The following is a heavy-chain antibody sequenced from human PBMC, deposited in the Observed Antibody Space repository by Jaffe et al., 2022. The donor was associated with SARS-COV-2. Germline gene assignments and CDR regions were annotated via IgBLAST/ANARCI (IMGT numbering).Heavy chain of an antibody. D-gene: IGHD5-18*01. CDR3: ALGGQLWNFFM. J-gene: IGHJ4*02. V-gene: IGHV4-38-2*02. CDR1: GYSISSGYY. CDR2: IYHSGST. Sequence: QVQLQESGPGLVKPSETLSLTCTVSGYSISSGYYWGWIRQPPGKGLEWIGSIYHSGSTYYNPSLKSRVTISVDTSKNQFSLKLSSVTAADTAVYYCALGGQLWNFFMWGQGTLVTVSS.